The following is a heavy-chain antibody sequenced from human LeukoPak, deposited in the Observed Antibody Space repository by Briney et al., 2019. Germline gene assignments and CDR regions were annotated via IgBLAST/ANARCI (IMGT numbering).Heavy chain of an antibody. J-gene: IGHJ6*02. CDR2: FDPEDGET. D-gene: IGHD2-2*01. V-gene: IGHV1-24*01. CDR1: GYTLTELS. Sequence: ASVKVSCKVSGYTLTELSMHWVRQAPGKGLEWMGGFDPEDGETIYAQKFQGSVTMTEDTSTDTAYMELSSLRSEDTAVYYCATDPLNVVVPAATKFYGMDVWGQGTTVTVSS. CDR3: ATDPLNVVVPAATKFYGMDV.